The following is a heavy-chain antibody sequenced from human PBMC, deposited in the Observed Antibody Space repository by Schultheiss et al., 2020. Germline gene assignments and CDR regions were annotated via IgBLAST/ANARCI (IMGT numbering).Heavy chain of an antibody. V-gene: IGHV3-21*01. CDR3: ARVYSNSSGNNFDY. CDR1: GFTFSSYS. Sequence: GGSLRLSCAASGFTFSSYSMNWVRQAPGKGLEWVSSISSSSSYIYYADSVKGRFTISRDNAKNSLYLQMNSLRDEDTVVYYCARVYSNSSGNNFDYWGQGTLVTVSS. D-gene: IGHD6-6*01. CDR2: ISSSSSYI. J-gene: IGHJ4*02.